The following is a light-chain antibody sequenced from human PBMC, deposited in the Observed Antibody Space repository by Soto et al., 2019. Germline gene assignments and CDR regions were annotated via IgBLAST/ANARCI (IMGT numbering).Light chain of an antibody. CDR3: QQYDTSPRT. V-gene: IGKV3-20*01. Sequence: EIVLTQSPGTLSLSPGERATLSCRASQSLSSSYIAWYQQKPGQAPRILIYAASTRAPGIPDRFSGSGSGTDFTLTISRLEPEDFAVYYCQQYDTSPRTFGQGTKVEI. J-gene: IGKJ1*01. CDR2: AAS. CDR1: QSLSSSY.